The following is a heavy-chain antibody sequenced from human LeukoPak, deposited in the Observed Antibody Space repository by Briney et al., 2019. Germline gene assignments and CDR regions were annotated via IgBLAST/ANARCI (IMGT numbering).Heavy chain of an antibody. Sequence: PGGSLRVSCAASVFTFSSYALIWVRQAPGKGLEWVSTISGSGGSTNYADSVKGRFTISRDNSKNTVSFKMNSLRAEDTAVYYCAKDQEAGGYWRGYFDYGYRGTLVTVSS. J-gene: IGHJ4*02. D-gene: IGHD3-22*01. CDR1: VFTFSSYA. CDR3: AKDQEAGGYWRGYFDY. CDR2: ISGSGGST. V-gene: IGHV3-23*01.